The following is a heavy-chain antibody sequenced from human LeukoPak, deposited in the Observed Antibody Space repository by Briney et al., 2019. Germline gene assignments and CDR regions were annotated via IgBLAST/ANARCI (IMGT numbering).Heavy chain of an antibody. V-gene: IGHV1-46*01. D-gene: IGHD2-2*01. CDR3: ARSDYCSSTSCYLHY. CDR2: INPSGGST. CDR1: GHTFTSYY. Sequence: ASVKLSCKASGHTFTSYYMHWVRHAPGQGLEWMGIINPSGGSTSYAQKFQVRVTMTRDTATSTVYMELSSLRSEDTAVYYCARSDYCSSTSCYLHYWGQGTLVTVSS. J-gene: IGHJ4*02.